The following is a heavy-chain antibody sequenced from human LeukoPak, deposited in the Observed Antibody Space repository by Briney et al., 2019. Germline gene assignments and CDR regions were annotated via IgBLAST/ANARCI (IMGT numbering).Heavy chain of an antibody. CDR3: ARGDGFSSGWYAFDI. V-gene: IGHV3-33*08. D-gene: IGHD6-19*01. CDR1: GFTFSKYG. CDR2: MWSDGSNR. J-gene: IGHJ3*02. Sequence: GGSLRLSCVASGFTFSKYGMHWVRQAPGRGLEWVAAMWSDGSNRYHADSVKGRFTIARDNPKNTLYLQMNSLRAEDTAVYYCARGDGFSSGWYAFDIWGQGTMVTVSS.